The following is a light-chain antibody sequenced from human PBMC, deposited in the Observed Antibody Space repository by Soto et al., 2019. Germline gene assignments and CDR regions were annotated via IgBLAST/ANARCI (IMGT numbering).Light chain of an antibody. CDR3: QQRSNWPS. CDR1: QSMSNY. V-gene: IGKV3-11*01. J-gene: IGKJ4*01. CDR2: DAS. Sequence: EIVLTQSPGTLSLSPGERATLSCRASQSMSNYIVWYQQKPGQAPRLLVYDASNRATGVPARFSGSGSGTDFTLTISSLEPEDFAVYYCQQRSNWPSFGGGTKVEIK.